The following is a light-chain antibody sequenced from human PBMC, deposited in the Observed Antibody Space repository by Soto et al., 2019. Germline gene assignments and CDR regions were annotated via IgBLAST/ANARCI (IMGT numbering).Light chain of an antibody. CDR1: NSNIGSNT. V-gene: IGLV1-44*01. CDR3: ATWDDSHNGWV. CDR2: SSD. J-gene: IGLJ3*02. Sequence: QSVLTQPPSASGTPGQRVTISCSGSNSNIGSNTVNWYQQLPGTAPKLLIYSSDQRPSGVPDRFSGSKSGTSASLAISGLQSEDEADYYCATWDDSHNGWVFGGGTQLTVL.